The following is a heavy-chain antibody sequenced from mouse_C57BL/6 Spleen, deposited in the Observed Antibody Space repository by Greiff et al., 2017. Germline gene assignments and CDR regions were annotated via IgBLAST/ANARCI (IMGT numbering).Heavy chain of an antibody. CDR3: AIYDYDVGYFDY. Sequence: VQLQQSGAELVRPGASVKLSCKASGYTFTDYYMNWVKQRPGQGLEWIGRIYPGSGHTYYNQKFKGKATLTAEKSSSTAYMQLSSLTSEDSAVYFCAIYDYDVGYFDYWGQGTTLTVSS. J-gene: IGHJ2*01. CDR2: IYPGSGHT. V-gene: IGHV1-76*01. CDR1: GYTFTDYY. D-gene: IGHD2-4*01.